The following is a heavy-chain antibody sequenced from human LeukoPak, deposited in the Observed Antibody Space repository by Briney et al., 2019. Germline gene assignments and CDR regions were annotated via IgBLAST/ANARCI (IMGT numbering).Heavy chain of an antibody. CDR2: IYYSGST. CDR3: ASPSLLAAAGTGAFDI. Sequence: PSETLSLTCTVSGGSISSYYWSWIRQPPGKGLEWIGYIYYSGSTNYNPSLKSRVTISVDTSKNQFSLKLSSVTAADTAVYYCASPSLLAAAGTGAFDIWGQGTMVTVSS. V-gene: IGHV4-59*08. J-gene: IGHJ3*02. D-gene: IGHD6-13*01. CDR1: GGSISSYY.